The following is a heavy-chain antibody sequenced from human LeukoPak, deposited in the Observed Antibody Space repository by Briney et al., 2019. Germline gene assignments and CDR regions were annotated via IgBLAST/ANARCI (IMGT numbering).Heavy chain of an antibody. D-gene: IGHD6-13*01. V-gene: IGHV1-46*01. CDR1: GYTFTNYY. J-gene: IGHJ4*02. Sequence: ASVKVSCKASGYTFTNYYMHWVRQAPGQGLEWMGIINPSAGSTSYAQKFQGRVTMTRDMSTSTVYMELSSLRAEDTAVYYCARDDGSSWGGDFDYWGQGTLVTVSS. CDR3: ARDDGSSWGGDFDY. CDR2: INPSAGST.